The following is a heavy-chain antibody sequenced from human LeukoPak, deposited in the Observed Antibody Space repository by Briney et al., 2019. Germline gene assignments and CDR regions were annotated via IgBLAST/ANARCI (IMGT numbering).Heavy chain of an antibody. CDR1: GFTFSSFE. J-gene: IGHJ4*02. Sequence: GGSLSLSCAASGFTFSSFEMNWVRQGPGKGLEWVSYISNNGYTIYYADSVKGRFTISRDNSKNTLYLQMNSLRAEDTAVYYCARGPSGYHNTGGQGTLVTVSS. V-gene: IGHV3-48*03. D-gene: IGHD5-12*01. CDR2: ISNNGYTI. CDR3: ARGPSGYHNT.